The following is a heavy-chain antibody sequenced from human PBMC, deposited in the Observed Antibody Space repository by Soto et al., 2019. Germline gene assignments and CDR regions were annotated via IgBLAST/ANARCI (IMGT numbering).Heavy chain of an antibody. V-gene: IGHV2-5*02. CDR3: VHRQVFNGEWSER. CDR2: IYWDDDV. CDR1: AFSLSTTGEG. J-gene: IGHJ5*02. Sequence: SGPTLVNPTRTLTLNCACSAFSLSTTGEGVGWFRQPPGNPPECLALIYWDDDVRYSPSLRNRLTITKDNSENQVVLTMTNIEPLDTATYYSVHRQVFNGEWSERWGQGIIVTVSS.